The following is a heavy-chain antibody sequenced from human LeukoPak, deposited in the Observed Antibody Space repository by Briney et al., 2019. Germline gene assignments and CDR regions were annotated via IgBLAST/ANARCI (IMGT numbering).Heavy chain of an antibody. CDR1: GGTFSSYS. CDR2: IIPILGIA. D-gene: IGHD4-11*01. V-gene: IGHV1-69*04. Sequence: AVKVSFKASGGTFSSYSISWVRQPPGQGLEWMGRIIPILGIANYAQKFQGRVTITADKSTSTAYMALSSLRSEDTAVYYCARASSNYKFDYWGQGTLVTVSS. J-gene: IGHJ4*02. CDR3: ARASSNYKFDY.